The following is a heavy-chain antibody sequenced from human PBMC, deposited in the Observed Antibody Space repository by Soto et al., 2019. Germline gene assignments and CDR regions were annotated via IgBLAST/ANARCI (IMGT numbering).Heavy chain of an antibody. CDR3: ARLIGNTGLDS. V-gene: IGHV4-39*01. D-gene: IGHD1-26*01. J-gene: IGHJ5*01. Sequence: SETLSLTCTVSGGSISSSDYYWGWIRQPPGKGLEWIGNIYYSGSASYNPSLKSRVTISVDTSKNQVSLQLNSVTPDDTAVYYCARLIGNTGLDSWGQGTLVTVSS. CDR1: GGSISSSDYY. CDR2: IYYSGSA.